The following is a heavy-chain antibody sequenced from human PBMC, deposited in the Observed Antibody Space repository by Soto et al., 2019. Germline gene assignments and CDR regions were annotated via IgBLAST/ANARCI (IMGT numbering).Heavy chain of an antibody. Sequence: QVQLQESGPGLVKPSETLSLTCTVSGDSFTSGSIYWSWIRQPPGKGLEWIGYIHYTGSTNYNPSLKSRVAISVDTSKNHFSLTLSSVTAADTAVYYCARDRGNFGVVLADFYQYGMDVWGQGTAVTVSS. CDR3: ARDRGNFGVVLADFYQYGMDV. CDR1: GDSFTSGSIY. CDR2: IHYTGST. V-gene: IGHV4-61*03. D-gene: IGHD3-3*01. J-gene: IGHJ6*02.